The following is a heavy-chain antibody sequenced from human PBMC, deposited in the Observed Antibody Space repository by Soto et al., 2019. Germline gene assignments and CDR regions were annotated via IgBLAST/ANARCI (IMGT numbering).Heavy chain of an antibody. CDR1: GFSFTSSA. CDR2: IVVGSGNT. Sequence: SVKVSCKASGFSFTSSAMPWVRQARGQRLEWIGWIVVGSGNTNYAQKFQERVTITRDMSTSTAYMERSSLRSEDTAVYYCAATDDRYCSGGSCYPQAVWGQGTMVTVSS. CDR3: AATDDRYCSGGSCYPQAV. J-gene: IGHJ3*01. V-gene: IGHV1-58*02. D-gene: IGHD2-15*01.